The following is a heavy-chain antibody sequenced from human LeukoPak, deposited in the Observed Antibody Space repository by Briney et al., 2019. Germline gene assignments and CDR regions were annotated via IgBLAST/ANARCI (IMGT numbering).Heavy chain of an antibody. V-gene: IGHV4-34*01. CDR3: ARLRGRTNAFDI. D-gene: IGHD3-10*01. CDR2: INHSGST. CDR1: GGSFSGYY. Sequence: SETLSLTCAVYGGSFSGYYWSWIRQPPGKGLEWIGEINHSGSTNYNPSLKSRVTISVDTSKNQFSLKLSSVTAADTAVYYCARLRGRTNAFDIWGQGTMVTVSS. J-gene: IGHJ3*02.